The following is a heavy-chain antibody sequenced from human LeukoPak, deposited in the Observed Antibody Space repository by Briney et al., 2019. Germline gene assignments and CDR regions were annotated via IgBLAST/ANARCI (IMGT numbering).Heavy chain of an antibody. CDR2: ISSGSTYI. V-gene: IGHV3-21*01. CDR3: AGGYSYDSLRF. J-gene: IGHJ1*01. CDR1: GFTFSGYS. Sequence: GWSLRLSCVGSGFTFSGYSGIWVRQTRGKGLACVSSISSGSTYIYSADSVRGRFTIYRDNDKNSLFLQMDCLRPDDTAVYDCAGGYSYDSLRFWGQGTLVTVSS. D-gene: IGHD1-26*01.